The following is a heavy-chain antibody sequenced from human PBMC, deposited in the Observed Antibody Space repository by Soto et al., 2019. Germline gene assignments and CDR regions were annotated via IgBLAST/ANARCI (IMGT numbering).Heavy chain of an antibody. CDR1: GFTFSSYA. CDR3: AKERDNGADRYYFDD. CDR2: ISGSGDST. Sequence: PGGSLRLSCAASGFTFSSYAMTWVRQAPGKGLEWVSAISGSGDSTYYADSVKGRFTISRDQSKNTLYLQMHSLRAEDTAVYFCAKERDNGADRYYFDDWGQRTLFPASS. J-gene: IGHJ4*02. V-gene: IGHV3-23*01. D-gene: IGHD2-8*01.